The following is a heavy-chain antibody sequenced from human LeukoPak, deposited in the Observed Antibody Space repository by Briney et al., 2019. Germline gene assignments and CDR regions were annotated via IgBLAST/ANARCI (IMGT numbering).Heavy chain of an antibody. CDR3: ARDTFMVRGVIITGRFDY. Sequence: ASVTVSCTASGYTFTSYYMHWVRQAPGQGLEWMGIINPSGGSTSYAQKFQGRVTMTRDTSTSTVYMELSSLRSEDTAVYYCARDTFMVRGVIITGRFDYWGQGTLVTVSS. V-gene: IGHV1-46*01. CDR2: INPSGGST. CDR1: GYTFTSYY. D-gene: IGHD3-10*01. J-gene: IGHJ4*02.